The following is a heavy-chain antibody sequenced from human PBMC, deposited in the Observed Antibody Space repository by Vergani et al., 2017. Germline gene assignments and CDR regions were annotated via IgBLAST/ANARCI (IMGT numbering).Heavy chain of an antibody. CDR1: GFTFSSYA. CDR2: ISYDGSNK. D-gene: IGHD6-13*01. CDR3: ARDRQQLGSRTPVRYYWFDP. V-gene: IGHV3-30-3*01. J-gene: IGHJ5*02. Sequence: QVQLVESGGGVVQPGRSLRLSCAASGFTFSSYAMHWVRQAPGKGLEWVAVISYDGSNKYYADSVKGRFTISRDNSKNTLYLQMNSLRAEDTAVYYCARDRQQLGSRTPVRYYWFDPWGQGTLVTVSS.